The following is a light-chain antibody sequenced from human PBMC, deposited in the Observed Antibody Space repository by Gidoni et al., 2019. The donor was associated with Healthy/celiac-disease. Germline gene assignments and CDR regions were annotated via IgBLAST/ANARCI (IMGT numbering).Light chain of an antibody. Sequence: VTQEPSLTVSPGGTVTLTCGSSTGAVTSGHYPYWFQQKPGKAPRTLIYDTSNKHSWTPARFSGSLLGGKAALTLSGAQPEDEAEYYCLLSYSGAWVFGGGTKLTVL. J-gene: IGLJ3*02. CDR1: TGAVTSGHY. V-gene: IGLV7-46*01. CDR2: DTS. CDR3: LLSYSGAWV.